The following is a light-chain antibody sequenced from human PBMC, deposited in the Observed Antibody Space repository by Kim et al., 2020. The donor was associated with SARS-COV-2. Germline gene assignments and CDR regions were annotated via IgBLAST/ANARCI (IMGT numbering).Light chain of an antibody. CDR2: DVS. CDR3: SSYTSSSTRGV. CDR1: SSDVGGYNY. V-gene: IGLV2-14*03. Sequence: QSALTQPASVSGSPGQSITISCTGTSSDVGGYNYVSWYQQHPGEAPKLMIYDVSNRPSGVSNRFSGSKSGNTASLTISGLQAEDEADYYCSSYTSSSTRGVFGGGTQLTVL. J-gene: IGLJ2*01.